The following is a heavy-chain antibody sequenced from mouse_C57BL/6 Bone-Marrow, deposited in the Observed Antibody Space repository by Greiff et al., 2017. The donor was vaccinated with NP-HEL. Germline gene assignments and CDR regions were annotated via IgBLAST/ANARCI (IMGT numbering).Heavy chain of an antibody. CDR1: GYTFTSYW. CDR2: IYPGNSDT. J-gene: IGHJ4*01. D-gene: IGHD2-1*01. CDR3: TYGNYYYAMDY. Sequence: VHVKQSGTVLARPGASVKMSCKTSGYTFTSYWMHWVKQRPGQGLEWRGAIYPGNSDTSYNQKFKGKAKLTAVTSASTAYMELSSLTNEDSAVYYCTYGNYYYAMDYWGQGTSVTVSS. V-gene: IGHV1-5*01.